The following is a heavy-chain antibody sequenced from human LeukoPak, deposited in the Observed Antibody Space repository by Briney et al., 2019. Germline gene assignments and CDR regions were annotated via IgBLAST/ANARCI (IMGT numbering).Heavy chain of an antibody. J-gene: IGHJ4*02. Sequence: SETLSLTRTVSGGSISSGSYYWSWIRQPAGKGLEWIGRIYTSGSTNYNPSLKSRVTISVDTSKNQFSLKLSSVTAADTAVYYCARMVRRTFHFDYWGQGTLVTVSS. V-gene: IGHV4-61*02. CDR2: IYTSGST. CDR3: ARMVRRTFHFDY. D-gene: IGHD3-16*01. CDR1: GGSISSGSYY.